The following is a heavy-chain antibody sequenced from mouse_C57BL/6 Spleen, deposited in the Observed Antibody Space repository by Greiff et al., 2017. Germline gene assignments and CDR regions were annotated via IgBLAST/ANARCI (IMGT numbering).Heavy chain of an antibody. CDR2: IYPRDGST. CDR1: GYTFTDYT. J-gene: IGHJ4*01. CDR3: ARLGWLPRYAMDY. Sequence: VQLQQSDAELVKPGASVKISCKVSGYTFTDYTIHWMKQRPEQGLEWIGYIYPRDGSTKYNEKFKGKATLTADKSSSTAYMQLNSLTSEDSAVYFCARLGWLPRYAMDYWGQGTSVTVSS. D-gene: IGHD2-3*01. V-gene: IGHV1-78*01.